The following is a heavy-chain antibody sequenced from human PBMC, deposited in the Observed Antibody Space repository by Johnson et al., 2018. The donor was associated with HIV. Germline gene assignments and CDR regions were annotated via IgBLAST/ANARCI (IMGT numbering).Heavy chain of an antibody. J-gene: IGHJ3*02. Sequence: VQLVESGGGLVQPGGSLRLSCAGSGISVTRNYMSWVRQAPGKGLEWVSVIYSGGSTYYADSVKGRFTISRENAKNSLYLQMNSLRAGDTAVYYCARVGYHDAFDIWGQGTMVTVSS. CDR3: ARVGYHDAFDI. D-gene: IGHD3-16*02. V-gene: IGHV3-66*01. CDR2: IYSGGST. CDR1: GISVTRNY.